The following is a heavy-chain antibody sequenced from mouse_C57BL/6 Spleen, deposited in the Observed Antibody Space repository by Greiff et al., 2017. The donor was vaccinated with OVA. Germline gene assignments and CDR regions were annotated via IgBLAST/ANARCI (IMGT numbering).Heavy chain of an antibody. D-gene: IGHD1-1*01. CDR3: ARGEYYGSSYGRY. CDR2: ISYDGSN. CDR1: GYSITSGYY. V-gene: IGHV3-6*01. J-gene: IGHJ2*01. Sequence: EVQLQESGPGLVKPSQSLSLTCSVTGYSITSGYYWNWIRQFPGNKLEWMGYISYDGSNNYNPSLKNRISITRDTSKNQFFLKLNSVTTEDTATYYCARGEYYGSSYGRYWGQGTTLTVSS.